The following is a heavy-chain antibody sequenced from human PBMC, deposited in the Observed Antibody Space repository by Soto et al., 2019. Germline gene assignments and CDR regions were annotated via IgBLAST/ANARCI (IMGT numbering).Heavy chain of an antibody. CDR1: GYTFTSYY. D-gene: IGHD5-12*01. Sequence: QVQLVQSGAEVKKPGASVKVSCKASGYTFTSYYMHWVRQAPGQGLEWMEIINPSGGSTSYAQKFQGRVTMTRDTSTSTVYMELSSLRSEDTAVYYCATDRDGYNRTDYWGQGTLVTVSS. V-gene: IGHV1-46*01. CDR3: ATDRDGYNRTDY. CDR2: INPSGGST. J-gene: IGHJ4*02.